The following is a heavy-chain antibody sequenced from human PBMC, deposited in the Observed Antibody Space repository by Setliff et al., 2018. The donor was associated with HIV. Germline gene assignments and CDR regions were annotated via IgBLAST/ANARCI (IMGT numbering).Heavy chain of an antibody. V-gene: IGHV4-30-4*08. Sequence: SETLSLTCTVSGGSISIGDYYWTWIRQHQGKGLEWIGYIHYSGSTFYNPSLKSRVTISVDTYKNQFSLKLSSVTAADTAVYYCARVAGGATTNYGFDYWGQGTLVTVSS. CDR1: GGSISIGDYY. J-gene: IGHJ4*02. CDR3: ARVAGGATTNYGFDY. CDR2: IHYSGST. D-gene: IGHD1-26*01.